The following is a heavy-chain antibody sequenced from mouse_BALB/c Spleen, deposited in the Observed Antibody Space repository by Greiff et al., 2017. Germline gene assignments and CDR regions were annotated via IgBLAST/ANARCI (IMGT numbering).Heavy chain of an antibody. J-gene: IGHJ4*01. CDR3: ARRGGLLYYYAMDY. CDR2: IYWDDDK. Sequence: QVTLNESGPGILQPSQTLSLTCSFSGFSLSTSGMGVSWIRQPSGKGLEWLAHIYWDDDKRYNPSLKSRLTISKDTSSNQVFLKITSVDTADTATYYCARRGGLLYYYAMDYWGQGTSVTVSS. V-gene: IGHV8-12*01. CDR1: GFSLSTSGMG. D-gene: IGHD1-1*02.